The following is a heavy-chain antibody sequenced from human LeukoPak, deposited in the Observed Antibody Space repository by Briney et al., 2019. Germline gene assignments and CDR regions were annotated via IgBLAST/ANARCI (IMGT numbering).Heavy chain of an antibody. D-gene: IGHD4-23*01. V-gene: IGHV3-48*03. Sequence: SGGSLRLSCAASGFTFSAYEMNWVRQAPGKGLEWVSYIGSSGSTVYYADSVKGRFTISRDNAKNSLYMQMESLRDEDTAIYYCAGDTLEYSNSPDALDIWGQGTMVTVSS. J-gene: IGHJ3*02. CDR3: AGDTLEYSNSPDALDI. CDR1: GFTFSAYE. CDR2: IGSSGSTV.